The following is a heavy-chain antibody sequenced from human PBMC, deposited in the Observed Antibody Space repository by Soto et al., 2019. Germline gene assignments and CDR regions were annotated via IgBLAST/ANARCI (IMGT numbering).Heavy chain of an antibody. V-gene: IGHV1-69*02. CDR3: TIGSWSGEVFDI. Sequence: QVQLVQSGAEVKKPGSSVKVSCKDSGGTFSTYSMFWVRQAPGQGLEWMGRIIPMLGIRNYAQRFQDRVTITADKSTATARMELSSLRSEDTALYYCTIGSWSGEVFDIWGQWTMVTVSS. J-gene: IGHJ3*02. CDR1: GGTFSTYS. CDR2: IIPMLGIR. D-gene: IGHD2-21*01.